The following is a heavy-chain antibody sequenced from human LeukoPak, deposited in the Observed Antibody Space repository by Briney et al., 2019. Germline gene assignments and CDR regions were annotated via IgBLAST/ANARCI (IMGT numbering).Heavy chain of an antibody. Sequence: GGSLRLSCAASGFTFSSYGMHWVRQAPGKGLEWVAVIPYDGSNTYYADSVTGRFTISRDKSKNTLYRKMNSLRAEVTAVYYCAKDSAAAHWGQGTLVTVSS. CDR3: AKDSAAAH. J-gene: IGHJ4*02. D-gene: IGHD2-15*01. CDR2: IPYDGSNT. CDR1: GFTFSSYG. V-gene: IGHV3-30*18.